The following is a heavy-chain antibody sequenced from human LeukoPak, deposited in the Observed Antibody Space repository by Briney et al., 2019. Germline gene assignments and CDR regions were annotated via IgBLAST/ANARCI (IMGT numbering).Heavy chain of an antibody. CDR2: IRYDGSNK. Sequence: PGGSLRLSCAASGFTFSSYGMHWVRQAPGKGLEWVAFIRYDGSNKYYADSVKGRFTISRDNSKNTLYLQMNSLRAEDTAVYYCAKGQWRSDAFDIWGQGTMVTVSS. D-gene: IGHD6-19*01. V-gene: IGHV3-30*02. CDR1: GFTFSSYG. CDR3: AKGQWRSDAFDI. J-gene: IGHJ3*02.